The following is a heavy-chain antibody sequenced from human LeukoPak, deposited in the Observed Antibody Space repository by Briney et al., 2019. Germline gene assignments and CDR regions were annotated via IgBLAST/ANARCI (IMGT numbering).Heavy chain of an antibody. V-gene: IGHV3-7*01. CDR3: ATYSSLNRREFQY. Sequence: GGSLRLSCEGPGFTFSNYWMGWVRQAPGKGLQWVANMKTDGSEKYYVDSVKGRFTISRDNAKNSLYLQMNSLRAEYTAVYYCATYSSLNRREFQYWGQGTLLTVSS. D-gene: IGHD3-22*01. CDR1: GFTFSNYW. CDR2: MKTDGSEK. J-gene: IGHJ1*01.